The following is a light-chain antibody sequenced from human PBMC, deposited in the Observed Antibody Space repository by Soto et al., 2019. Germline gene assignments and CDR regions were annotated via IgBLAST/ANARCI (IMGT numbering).Light chain of an antibody. J-gene: IGLJ3*02. Sequence: QSVLTQPPSASGTPGQRVTISCSGSSSNIGSYYVYWYQQLPGTAPKLLIYKNEQRPSGVPDRFSGSKSGTSASLAISGLRSEDEADYYCAAWDDSLSGVVFGGGTKVTVL. V-gene: IGLV1-47*01. CDR2: KNE. CDR1: SSNIGSYY. CDR3: AAWDDSLSGVV.